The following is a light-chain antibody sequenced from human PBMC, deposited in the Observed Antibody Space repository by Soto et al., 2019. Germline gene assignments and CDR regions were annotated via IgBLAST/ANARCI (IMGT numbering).Light chain of an antibody. CDR2: AAS. CDR1: QSISNY. V-gene: IGKV1-39*01. J-gene: IGKJ1*01. CDR3: QQGYGTPRT. Sequence: DIQMTQSPSSLAASLGDRVTITCGASQSISNYLNWYQQKPGKAPKLLIDAASSLQSGVPSRFSGSGSGTDLIPTISSLKHEDFATYYCQQGYGTPRTFGQGTKV.